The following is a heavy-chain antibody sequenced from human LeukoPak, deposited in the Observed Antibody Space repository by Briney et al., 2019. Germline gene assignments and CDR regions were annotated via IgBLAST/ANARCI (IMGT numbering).Heavy chain of an antibody. Sequence: SQTLSLTCTVSGGSISSGGYYWSWIRQPPGKGLEWIGYIYHSGSTYYNPSLKSRVTISVDRSKNQFSLKLSSVTAAGTAVYYCARGGLTTVNQLYFDYWGQGTLVTVSS. CDR2: IYHSGST. D-gene: IGHD4-17*01. CDR1: GGSISSGGYY. CDR3: ARGGLTTVNQLYFDY. J-gene: IGHJ4*02. V-gene: IGHV4-30-2*01.